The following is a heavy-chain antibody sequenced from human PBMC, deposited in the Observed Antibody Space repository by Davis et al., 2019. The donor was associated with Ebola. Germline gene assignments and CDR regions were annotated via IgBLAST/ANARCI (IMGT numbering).Heavy chain of an antibody. J-gene: IGHJ6*04. D-gene: IGHD2-21*02. CDR1: GGSISSSNW. V-gene: IGHV4-4*02. Sequence: SETLSLTCAVSGGSISSSNWWSWVRQPPGKGLEWIGEIYHSGSTNHNPSLKSRVTISVDKSKNQFSLKLSSVTAADTAVYYCASLGVVTAIQSLYYYYGMDVWGKGTTVTVSS. CDR2: IYHSGST. CDR3: ASLGVVTAIQSLYYYYGMDV.